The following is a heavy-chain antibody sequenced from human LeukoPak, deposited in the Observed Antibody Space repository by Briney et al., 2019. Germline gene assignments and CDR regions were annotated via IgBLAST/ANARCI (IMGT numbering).Heavy chain of an antibody. CDR3: ARAVRDYYGSGSYYIP. D-gene: IGHD3-10*01. J-gene: IGHJ5*02. CDR2: IYSGGST. V-gene: IGHV3-66*01. Sequence: GGSLRLSCAASGFTVSSNYMSWVRQAPGKGLEWVSVIYSGGSTYYADSVKGRFTISRDNSKNTLYLQMNSLRAEDTAAYYCARAVRDYYGSGSYYIPWGQGTLVTVSS. CDR1: GFTVSSNY.